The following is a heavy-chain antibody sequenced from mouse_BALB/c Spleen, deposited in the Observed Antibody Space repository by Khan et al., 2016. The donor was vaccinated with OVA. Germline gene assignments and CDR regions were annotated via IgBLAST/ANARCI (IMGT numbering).Heavy chain of an antibody. D-gene: IGHD1-1*01. J-gene: IGHJ1*01. CDR2: IWAGGST. CDR1: GFSLTSYG. Sequence: VQLKQSGPGLVAPSQRLSITCTVSGFSLTSYGVHWVRQPPGKGLEWLGVIWAGGSTNYNSALRSRLTINQDNSKSQAFFKMNNLQTADTAMYGCARDLGRSHWYFDVWGAGTTGTVSS. V-gene: IGHV2-9*02. CDR3: ARDLGRSHWYFDV.